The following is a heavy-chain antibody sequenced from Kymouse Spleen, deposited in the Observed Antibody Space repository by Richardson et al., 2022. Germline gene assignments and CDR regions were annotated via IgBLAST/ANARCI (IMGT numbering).Heavy chain of an antibody. CDR2: IYYSGST. Sequence: QVQLQESGPGLVKPSQTLSLTCTVSGGSISSGGYYWSWIRQHPGKGLEWIGYIYYSGSTYYNPSLKSRVTISVDTSKNQFSLKLSSVTAADTAVYYCARSLAAAGTDYYYGMDVWGQGTTVTVSS. V-gene: IGHV4-31*03. J-gene: IGHJ6*02. CDR3: ARSLAAAGTDYYYGMDV. D-gene: IGHD6-13*01. CDR1: GGSISSGGYY.